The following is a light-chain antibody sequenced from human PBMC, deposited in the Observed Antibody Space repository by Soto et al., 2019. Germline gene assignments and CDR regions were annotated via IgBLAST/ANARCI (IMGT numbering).Light chain of an antibody. Sequence: EIVLTQSPATLSLSPGERATLSCRASQSVSSYLAWYQQKPGQAPRLLIYDASNRATGITARFSGSGSGTAFSLTISSLEPEVFAVYYCQQRSNWPSLTFGGGTKVEIK. CDR3: QQRSNWPSLT. CDR1: QSVSSY. V-gene: IGKV3-11*01. CDR2: DAS. J-gene: IGKJ4*01.